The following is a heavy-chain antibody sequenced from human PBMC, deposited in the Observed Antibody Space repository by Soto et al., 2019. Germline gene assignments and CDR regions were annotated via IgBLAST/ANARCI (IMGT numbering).Heavy chain of an antibody. CDR1: GFTFSSYA. Sequence: EVQLLESGGGLVQPGGSLRLSCAASGFTFSSYAMSWVRQAPGKGLEWVSSVSGSSGSKSYADSVKGRFTISRGNSKSTVYLPMNSLRAEHTAVYFCAKDWCSGTTCYCLENWGQGTLVTVSS. CDR3: AKDWCSGTTCYCLEN. CDR2: VSGSSGSK. J-gene: IGHJ4*02. D-gene: IGHD1-7*01. V-gene: IGHV3-23*01.